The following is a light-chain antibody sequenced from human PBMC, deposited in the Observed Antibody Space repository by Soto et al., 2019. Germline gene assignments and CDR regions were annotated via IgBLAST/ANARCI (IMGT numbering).Light chain of an antibody. CDR1: NIGSKN. V-gene: IGLV3-9*01. CDR2: RDG. J-gene: IGLJ1*01. Sequence: SYELTQPLSVSVAPGQTARITCGGNNIGSKNVHWYQQKPGQAPVLVIYRDGNRPSGIPERFSGSNSGNTATLTISRAQAGDEADYYCQVWDSSTADVFGTGTKVTV. CDR3: QVWDSSTADV.